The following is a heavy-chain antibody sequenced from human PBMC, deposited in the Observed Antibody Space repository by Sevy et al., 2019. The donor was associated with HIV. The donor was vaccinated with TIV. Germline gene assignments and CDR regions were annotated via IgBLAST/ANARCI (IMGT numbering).Heavy chain of an antibody. V-gene: IGHV4-34*01. Sequence: SETLSLTCAVYGGSFSGYYWSWIRQPPGKGLEWIGEINHSGSTNYNPSLKSRVTISVDTSKNQFSLKLSSVTAADTAVYYCARRGIDVYDCSGYYSYYFYYWGQGTLVTVSS. CDR2: INHSGST. CDR1: GGSFSGYY. CDR3: ARRGIDVYDCSGYYSYYFYY. D-gene: IGHD3-22*01. J-gene: IGHJ4*02.